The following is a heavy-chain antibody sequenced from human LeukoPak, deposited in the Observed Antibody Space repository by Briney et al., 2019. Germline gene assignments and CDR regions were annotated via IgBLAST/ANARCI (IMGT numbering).Heavy chain of an antibody. CDR1: GDSVSSNSAA. CDR2: TYYRSKWYN. CDR3: ARGLREYSSSWRPFDY. V-gene: IGHV6-1*01. Sequence: SQTLSLTCAISGDSVSSNSAAWNWIRQSPSRGLEWLGRTYYRSKWYNDYAVSVKSRITINPDTSKNQFSLQLNSVTPEDTAVYYRARGLREYSSSWRPFDYWGQGTLVTVSS. D-gene: IGHD6-13*01. J-gene: IGHJ4*02.